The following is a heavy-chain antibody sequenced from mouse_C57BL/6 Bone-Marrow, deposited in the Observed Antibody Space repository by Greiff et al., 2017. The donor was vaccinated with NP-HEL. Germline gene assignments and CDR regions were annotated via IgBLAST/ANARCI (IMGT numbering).Heavy chain of an antibody. Sequence: EVMLVESEGGLVQPGSSMKLSCTASGFTFSDYYMAWVRQVPEKGLEWVANIIHDGSSTYYLDSFKSRFIISRDNAKNILYLQLSSLKSEDTATYYCAREGGLRRRTYAMDYWGQGTSVTVSS. CDR3: AREGGLRRRTYAMDY. D-gene: IGHD2-4*01. J-gene: IGHJ4*01. CDR2: IIHDGSST. V-gene: IGHV5-16*01. CDR1: GFTFSDYY.